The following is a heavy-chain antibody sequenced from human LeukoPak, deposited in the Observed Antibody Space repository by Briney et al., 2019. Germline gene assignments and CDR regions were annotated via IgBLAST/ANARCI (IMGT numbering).Heavy chain of an antibody. D-gene: IGHD6-19*01. CDR1: GGSISGYY. V-gene: IGHV4-59*08. CDR2: IYHNGGT. CDR3: ARHLRAVAGGRYFDY. J-gene: IGHJ4*02. Sequence: PSETLSLTCTVSGGSISGYYWSCIRQPPGKGLECIGYIYHNGGTNYNPSLQSRLTISVDTPKNQFSLKLSSVTPADTPVYYCARHLRAVAGGRYFDYWGQGTQVTVSS.